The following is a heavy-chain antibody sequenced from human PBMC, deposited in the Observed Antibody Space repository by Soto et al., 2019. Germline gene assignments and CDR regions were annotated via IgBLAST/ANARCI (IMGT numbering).Heavy chain of an antibody. CDR3: ARGDYYDVSGPFSDAFDI. CDR2: IKEDGSQK. D-gene: IGHD3-22*01. J-gene: IGHJ3*02. V-gene: IGHV3-7*04. Sequence: GGSLRLSCAASGFTFTTNAMSWVRQAPGKGLEWVANIKEDGSQKWYVDSVKGRFTISRDNAKNSLYLQMNSLRVEDTAVYYCARGDYYDVSGPFSDAFDIWGQGTMVTVSS. CDR1: GFTFTTNA.